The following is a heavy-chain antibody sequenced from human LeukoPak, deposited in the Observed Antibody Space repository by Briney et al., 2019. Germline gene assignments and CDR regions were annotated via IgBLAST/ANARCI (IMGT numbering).Heavy chain of an antibody. Sequence: GASVKVSCKASGYTFTSYDINWVRQATGQGLEWMGWINPNSGGTNYAQKFQGWVTMTRDTSISTAYMELSRLRSDDTAVYYCARERYYYDSSGYYSDAFDIWGQGTMVTVSS. D-gene: IGHD3-22*01. CDR3: ARERYYYDSSGYYSDAFDI. J-gene: IGHJ3*02. CDR1: GYTFTSYD. V-gene: IGHV1-2*04. CDR2: INPNSGGT.